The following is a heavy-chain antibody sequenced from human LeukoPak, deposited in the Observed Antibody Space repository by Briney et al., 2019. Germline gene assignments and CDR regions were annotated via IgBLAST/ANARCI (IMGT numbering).Heavy chain of an antibody. CDR1: GYTFTSYG. V-gene: IGHV1-18*01. Sequence: ASVKVSCKASGYTFTSYGISWVRQAPGQGLEWMGWISAYNGNTNYAQKLQGRVTMTTDTSTSTAYMELRSLRSDDTAVYYCARVSGYSYGGSSLTDAFDIWGQGTMVTVSS. CDR2: ISAYNGNT. CDR3: ARVSGYSYGGSSLTDAFDI. D-gene: IGHD5-18*01. J-gene: IGHJ3*02.